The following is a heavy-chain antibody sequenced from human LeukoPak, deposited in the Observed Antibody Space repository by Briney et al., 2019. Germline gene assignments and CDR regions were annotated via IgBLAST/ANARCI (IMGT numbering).Heavy chain of an antibody. Sequence: ASVKVSCKASGYTFTSYYMHWVRQAPGQGLGWMGIINPSGGSASYAQKFQGRVTMTRDTSTSTVYMELSSLRSEDTAVYYCARDPDPSGSYPAYYFDYWGQGTLVTVSS. CDR2: INPSGGSA. CDR3: ARDPDPSGSYPAYYFDY. CDR1: GYTFTSYY. J-gene: IGHJ4*02. D-gene: IGHD1-26*01. V-gene: IGHV1-46*01.